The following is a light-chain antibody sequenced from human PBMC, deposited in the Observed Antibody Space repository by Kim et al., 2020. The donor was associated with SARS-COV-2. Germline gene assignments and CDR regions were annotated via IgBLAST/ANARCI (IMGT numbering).Light chain of an antibody. CDR3: QQSYSTPYT. CDR1: QRIGRY. V-gene: IGKV1-39*01. J-gene: IGKJ2*01. Sequence: DIQMTQSPSSLSASVGDRVTITCRASQRIGRYLNWYQQKPGKAPKVLMYAVSSLQSGVPSRFSGSGSGTDFTLTINSLQPEDFATYYCQQSYSTPYTFGQGTKLEI. CDR2: AVS.